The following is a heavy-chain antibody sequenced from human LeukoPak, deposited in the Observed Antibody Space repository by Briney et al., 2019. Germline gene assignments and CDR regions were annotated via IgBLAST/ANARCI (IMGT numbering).Heavy chain of an antibody. D-gene: IGHD1-26*01. CDR2: IIPIFGTA. Sequence: SVKVSCKASGYTFTGYYMHWVRQAPGQGLEWMGRIIPIFGTANYAQKFQGRVTITTDESTSTAYMELSSLRSEDTAVYYCANTKEGAFDYWGQGTLVTVSS. V-gene: IGHV1-69*05. J-gene: IGHJ4*02. CDR1: GYTFTGYY. CDR3: ANTKEGAFDY.